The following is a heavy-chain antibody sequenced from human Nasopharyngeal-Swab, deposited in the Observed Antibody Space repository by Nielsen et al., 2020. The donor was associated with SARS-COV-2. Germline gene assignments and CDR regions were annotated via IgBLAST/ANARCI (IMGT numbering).Heavy chain of an antibody. Sequence: GGSLRLSCVASGFTFSDYYMSWIRQAPGKGLEWVSYMSNSGSTIYYADSVKGRFTISRDNAKNTLYLQMNSLRVEDTAVYYCARETAVAGDYYFDYWGQGTLVAVSS. CDR2: MSNSGSTI. D-gene: IGHD6-19*01. J-gene: IGHJ4*02. V-gene: IGHV3-11*04. CDR3: ARETAVAGDYYFDY. CDR1: GFTFSDYY.